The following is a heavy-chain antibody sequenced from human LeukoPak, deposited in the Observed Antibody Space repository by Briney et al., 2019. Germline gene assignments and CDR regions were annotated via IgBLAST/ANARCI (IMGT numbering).Heavy chain of an antibody. CDR3: ARTRRRYYYDSSGYYDLGY. D-gene: IGHD3-22*01. J-gene: IGHJ4*02. Sequence: VASVKVSCKASGYTFTGYYMHWVRQAPGQGLEWRGRINPNSGGTNYAQKFQGRVTMTRDTSISTAYMELSRLRSDDTAVYYCARTRRRYYYDSSGYYDLGYWGQGTLVTVSS. V-gene: IGHV1-2*06. CDR1: GYTFTGYY. CDR2: INPNSGGT.